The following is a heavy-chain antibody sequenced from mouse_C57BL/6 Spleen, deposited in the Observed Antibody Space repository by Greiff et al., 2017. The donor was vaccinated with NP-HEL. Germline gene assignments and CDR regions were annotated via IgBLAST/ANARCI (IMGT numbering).Heavy chain of an antibody. CDR2: IYPRSGNT. CDR1: GYTFTSYG. CDR3: ARGGYSNYDAMDY. Sequence: QVQLQQSGAGLARPGASVKLSCKASGYTFTSYGISWVKQRTGQGLEWIGEIYPRSGNTYYNEKFKGKATLTADKSSSTAYMELRSLTSEDSAVYFCARGGYSNYDAMDYWGQGTSVTVSS. J-gene: IGHJ4*01. D-gene: IGHD2-5*01. V-gene: IGHV1-81*01.